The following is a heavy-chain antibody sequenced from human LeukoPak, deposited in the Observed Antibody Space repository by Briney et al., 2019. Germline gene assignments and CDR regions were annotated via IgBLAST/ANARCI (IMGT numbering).Heavy chain of an antibody. V-gene: IGHV4-59*12. Sequence: SETLSLTCTVSGGSISSYYWSWIRQPPGKGLEWIGYIYYSGSTNYNPSLKSRVTISVDTSKNQFSLKLSSVTAADTAVYYCARVTWFGELTLDYWGQGTLVTVSS. CDR3: ARVTWFGELTLDY. CDR2: IYYSGST. J-gene: IGHJ4*02. D-gene: IGHD3-10*01. CDR1: GGSISSYY.